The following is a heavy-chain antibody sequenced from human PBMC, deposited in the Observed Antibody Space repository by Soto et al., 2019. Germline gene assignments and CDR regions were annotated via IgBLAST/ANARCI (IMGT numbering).Heavy chain of an antibody. Sequence: SETLSLTCTVSGGSISSYYWSWIRQPPGKGREWIGYIYYSGSTNYNPSLKSRVTISVDTSKNQFSLKLSSVTAADTAVYYCARDQTGIAAAGPDTYAFDIWGQGTMVTVS. CDR1: GGSISSYY. V-gene: IGHV4-59*01. J-gene: IGHJ3*02. D-gene: IGHD6-13*01. CDR2: IYYSGST. CDR3: ARDQTGIAAAGPDTYAFDI.